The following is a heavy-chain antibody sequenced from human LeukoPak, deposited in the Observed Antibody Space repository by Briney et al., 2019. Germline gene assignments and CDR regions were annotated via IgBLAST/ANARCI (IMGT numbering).Heavy chain of an antibody. D-gene: IGHD6-19*01. CDR3: ARETGYSSGWSYGMDV. Sequence: GGSLRLSCAASGFTFSSYAMSWVRQAPGKGLEWVAVIWYDGSNKYYADSVKGRFTISRDNSKNTLYLQMNSLRAEDTAVYYCARETGYSSGWSYGMDVWGQGTTVTVSS. V-gene: IGHV3-33*08. CDR2: IWYDGSNK. J-gene: IGHJ6*02. CDR1: GFTFSSYA.